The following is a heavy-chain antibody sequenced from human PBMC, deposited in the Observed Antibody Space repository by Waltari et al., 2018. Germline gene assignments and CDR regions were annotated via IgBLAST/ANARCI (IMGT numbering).Heavy chain of an antibody. CDR1: GFTFSSYA. D-gene: IGHD6-6*01. Sequence: QVQLVESGGGVVQPGRSLRLSCAASGFTFSSYAMHWVRQAPGKGLEGVAVRSYDGSNKYYAGSGKGRFTITRDNSKNTLYLQMNSLRAEDTAVYYCAREMDSSSYYYGMDVWGQGTTGTVSS. J-gene: IGHJ6*02. CDR2: RSYDGSNK. CDR3: AREMDSSSYYYGMDV. V-gene: IGHV3-30-3*01.